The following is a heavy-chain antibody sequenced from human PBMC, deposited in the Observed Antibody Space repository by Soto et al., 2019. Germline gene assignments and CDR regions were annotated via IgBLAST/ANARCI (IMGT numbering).Heavy chain of an antibody. J-gene: IGHJ5*02. CDR3: ARDSRAFDP. D-gene: IGHD2-2*01. V-gene: IGHV3-30-3*01. Sequence: SLRLSCAASGFTFSSYAMHWVRQAPGKGLEWVAVISYDGSNKYYADSVKGRFTISRDNSKNTLYLQMNSLRAEDTAVYYCARDSRAFDPWGQGTLVTVSS. CDR2: ISYDGSNK. CDR1: GFTFSSYA.